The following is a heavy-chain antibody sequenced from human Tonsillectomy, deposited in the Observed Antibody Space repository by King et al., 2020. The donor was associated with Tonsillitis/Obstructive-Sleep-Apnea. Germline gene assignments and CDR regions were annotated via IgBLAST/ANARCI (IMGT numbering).Heavy chain of an antibody. CDR3: AREKDYGSGSYYYYYYMDV. J-gene: IGHJ6*03. CDR2: ISAYNGNT. V-gene: IGHV1-18*01. Sequence: QLVQSGAEVKKPGASVKVSCKASGYTFTSYGISWVRQAPGQGLEWMGWISAYNGNTNYAQKLQGRVTMTTDTSTSTAYMERRSLRSDDTAVYYCAREKDYGSGSYYYYYYMDVWGKGTTVTVSS. D-gene: IGHD3-10*01. CDR1: GYTFTSYG.